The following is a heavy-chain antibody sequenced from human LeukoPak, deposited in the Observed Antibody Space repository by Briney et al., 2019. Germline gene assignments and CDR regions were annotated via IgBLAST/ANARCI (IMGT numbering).Heavy chain of an antibody. CDR2: MYHTGSS. CDR3: ARGRRKYYYDSSGYYYLSAFATLHAFDI. Sequence: PSETLSLTCTVSGVSVDSSNYYWSWIRQPPGKGLEWIGYMYHTGSSNYSPSLKSRLTISVDTSKNQFSLKLSSMTAADTAVYYCARGRRKYYYDSSGYYYLSAFATLHAFDIWGQGTMVTVSS. D-gene: IGHD3-22*01. CDR1: GVSVDSSNYY. V-gene: IGHV4-61*01. J-gene: IGHJ3*02.